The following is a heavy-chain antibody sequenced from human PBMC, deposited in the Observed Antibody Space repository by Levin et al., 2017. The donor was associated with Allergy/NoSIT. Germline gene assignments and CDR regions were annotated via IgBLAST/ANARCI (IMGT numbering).Heavy chain of an antibody. CDR1: GDSISSSSYY. Sequence: SETLSLTCTVSGDSISSSSYYWGWIRQPPGTGLEWIGSLYYSGTTNFNPSLKSRLTISVDTSKNHFSLRLSSVTAADTAVYYCARFVLQYLYYFDYWGQGTLVTVSS. D-gene: IGHD2-2*02. J-gene: IGHJ4*02. CDR3: ARFVLQYLYYFDY. V-gene: IGHV4-39*02. CDR2: LYYSGTT.